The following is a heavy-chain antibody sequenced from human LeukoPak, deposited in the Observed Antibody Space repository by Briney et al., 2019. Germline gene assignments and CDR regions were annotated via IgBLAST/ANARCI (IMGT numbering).Heavy chain of an antibody. D-gene: IGHD4-17*01. CDR1: GFTFRNYA. J-gene: IGHJ5*02. CDR3: AKAAYGDYVNWFDP. CDR2: IAATSGST. Sequence: GGSLRLSCAASGFTFRNYAMNWVCQAPGKGLEWVSSIAATSGSTYYADSVKGRFTISRDNSKNTLYLQMNSLRAEDTALYYCAKAAYGDYVNWFDPWGQGTLVTVSS. V-gene: IGHV3-23*01.